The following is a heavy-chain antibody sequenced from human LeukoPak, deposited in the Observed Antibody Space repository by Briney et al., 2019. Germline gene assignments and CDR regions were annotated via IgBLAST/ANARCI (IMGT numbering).Heavy chain of an antibody. J-gene: IGHJ3*01. D-gene: IGHD3-16*01. CDR2: MKGDGSEI. CDR3: ARPAYTAAYDL. Sequence: GGSLRLSCTASGFIFRTYWMMWARQAPGKGLEWVANMKGDGSEIHYVDSVKGRFTISRDNAKNSLYLQMNSLRPEDTAVYYCARPAYTAAYDLWGQGTVVTVSS. CDR1: GFIFRTYW. V-gene: IGHV3-7*01.